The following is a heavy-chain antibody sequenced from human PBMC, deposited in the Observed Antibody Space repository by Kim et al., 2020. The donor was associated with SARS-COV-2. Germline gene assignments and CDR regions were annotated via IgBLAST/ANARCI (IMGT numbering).Heavy chain of an antibody. CDR2: ISDSSATT. Sequence: GGSLRLSCAASGFTFSNYNMNWVRQAPGKGLEWVSYISDSSATTYYADSVKGRFTISRDNARNSLYLQMNSLRDEDTAVYYCARALNGYTHGYYYWGQGTLVTVSS. CDR1: GFTFSNYN. CDR3: ARALNGYTHGYYY. J-gene: IGHJ4*02. V-gene: IGHV3-48*02. D-gene: IGHD5-18*01.